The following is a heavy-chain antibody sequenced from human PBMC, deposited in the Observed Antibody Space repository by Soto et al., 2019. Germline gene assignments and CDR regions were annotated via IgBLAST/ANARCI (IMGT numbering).Heavy chain of an antibody. CDR3: ARSRSGAVPDSFGY. CDR2: ISKDGSVQ. CDR1: GFMFNRYA. D-gene: IGHD3-3*01. J-gene: IGHJ4*02. V-gene: IGHV3-30-3*01. Sequence: QVQLVESGGRVVQPGRSLRLSCAASGFMFNRYAIHWVRQTPGKGLEWVAVISKDGSVQYYADSVRGRFTISRDKSKDTVHLEMNSLRVEDTAVFYCARSRSGAVPDSFGYWGQGTPVTVSS.